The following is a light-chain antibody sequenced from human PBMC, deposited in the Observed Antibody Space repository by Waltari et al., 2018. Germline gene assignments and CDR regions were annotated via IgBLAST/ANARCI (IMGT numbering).Light chain of an antibody. J-gene: IGKJ5*01. Sequence: ETVLTQSPATLSLSPGERATLSCRASESVSSYLAWYQQKPGQAPRLLIYGAFNRAPGIPARFSGSGSGTDFTLTISSLEPEDFAVYYCQQRSNWPPVTFGQGTRLDIK. CDR1: ESVSSY. V-gene: IGKV3-11*01. CDR3: QQRSNWPPVT. CDR2: GAF.